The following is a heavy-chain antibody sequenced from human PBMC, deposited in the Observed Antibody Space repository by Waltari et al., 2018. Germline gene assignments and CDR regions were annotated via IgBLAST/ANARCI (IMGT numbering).Heavy chain of an antibody. CDR1: GGSISSYY. J-gene: IGHJ6*03. D-gene: IGHD3-3*01. Sequence: SLTCTVSGGSISSYYWSWIRQPAGKGLEWIGRIYTSGSTNYNPSLKSRVTMSVDTSKNQFSLKLSSVTAADTAVYYCARDRTIFGVVPIYYYYYYMDVWGKGTTVTVSS. CDR3: ARDRTIFGVVPIYYYYYYMDV. CDR2: IYTSGST. V-gene: IGHV4-4*07.